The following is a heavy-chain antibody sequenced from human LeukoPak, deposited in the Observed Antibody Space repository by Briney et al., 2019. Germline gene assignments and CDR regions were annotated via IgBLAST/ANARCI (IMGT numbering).Heavy chain of an antibody. J-gene: IGHJ4*01. D-gene: IGHD3-22*01. Sequence: GGSLRLSCAASGFTFSSYAMSWVRQAPGKGLEWVSAISGIGGSTYYADSVKGRFTISRDNSKNTLYLQMNSLRAEDTAVYYCAKDRPGRITMIVVVNKPPDYWGHGTLVTVSS. CDR2: ISGIGGST. V-gene: IGHV3-23*01. CDR1: GFTFSSYA. CDR3: AKDRPGRITMIVVVNKPPDY.